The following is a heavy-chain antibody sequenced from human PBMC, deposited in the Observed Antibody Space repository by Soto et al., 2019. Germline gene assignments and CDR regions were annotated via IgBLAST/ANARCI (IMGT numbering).Heavy chain of an antibody. Sequence: QITLKESGPMLVKPTQTLTLTCTFSGFSLSTSGVGVGWIRQPPGKALEWLALIHWYDDKRYSPSLKSRLTITDDTSPNRVVLTLTNMDPVYTATYYCVRSPSIGYNYIRWFDRWGQGALVTVSS. V-gene: IGHV2-5*01. J-gene: IGHJ5*02. CDR2: IHWYDDK. D-gene: IGHD3-22*01. CDR1: GFSLSTSGVG. CDR3: VRSPSIGYNYIRWFDR.